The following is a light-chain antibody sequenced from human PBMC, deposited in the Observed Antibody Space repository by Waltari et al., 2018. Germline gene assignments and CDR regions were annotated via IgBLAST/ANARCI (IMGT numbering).Light chain of an antibody. CDR3: QQYHNWPLT. CDR1: QSVLYNSNNKNY. Sequence: DIVMTQSPDSLAVSLGERATINCKSSQSVLYNSNNKNYLAWYQQKPGKPPKLLIYWASTRESGVPDRFSGSGSGTDFTLTISSLQAEDVAVYYCQQYHNWPLTFAGGTKVEIK. V-gene: IGKV4-1*01. J-gene: IGKJ4*01. CDR2: WAS.